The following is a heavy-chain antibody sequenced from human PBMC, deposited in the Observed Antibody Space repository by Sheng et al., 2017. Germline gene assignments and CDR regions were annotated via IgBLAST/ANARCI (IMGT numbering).Heavy chain of an antibody. D-gene: IGHD3-16*01. J-gene: IGHJ4*02. Sequence: EVQLVESGGGLVKPGFTFSSYSMNWVRQAPGKGLEWVSSISSSSSYIYYADSVKGRFTISRDNAKNSLYLQMNSLRAEDTAVYYCARDSSDYDYVWGSYPGFDYWGQGTLVTV. CDR2: ISSSSSYI. CDR3: ARDSSDYDYVWGSYPGFDY. CDR1: FTFSSYS. V-gene: IGHV3-21*01.